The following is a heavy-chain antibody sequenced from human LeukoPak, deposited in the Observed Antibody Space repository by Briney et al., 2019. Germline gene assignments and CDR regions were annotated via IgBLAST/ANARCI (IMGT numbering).Heavy chain of an antibody. D-gene: IGHD1-7*01. V-gene: IGHV3-30*02. CDR3: AKVLELRGPYNWFDP. CDR2: IRYDGSNK. Sequence: GGSLRLSCAASGFTFSSYGMHWVRQAPGKGLEWVAFIRYDGSNKYYADSVKGRFTISRDNSKNTLYLQMNSLRAEDTAVYYCAKVLELRGPYNWFDPWGQGTLVTVSS. CDR1: GFTFSSYG. J-gene: IGHJ5*02.